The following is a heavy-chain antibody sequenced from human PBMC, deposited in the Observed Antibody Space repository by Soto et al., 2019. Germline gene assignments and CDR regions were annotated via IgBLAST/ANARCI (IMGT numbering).Heavy chain of an antibody. Sequence: SKTLSLICTVSVGSISSYYWSWIRQPPGKGLEWIGYIYYSGSTNYNPSLKSRVTISVDTSKNQFSLKLSSVTAADTAVYYCARDREDGIDVWGQGTTVTVSS. CDR3: ARDREDGIDV. J-gene: IGHJ6*02. CDR2: IYYSGST. V-gene: IGHV4-59*01. CDR1: VGSISSYY.